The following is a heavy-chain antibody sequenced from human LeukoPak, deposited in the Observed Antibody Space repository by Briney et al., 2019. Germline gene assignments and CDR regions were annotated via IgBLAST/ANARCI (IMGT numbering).Heavy chain of an antibody. D-gene: IGHD2-15*01. J-gene: IGHJ4*02. V-gene: IGHV4-4*07. CDR2: IYTSGST. CDR3: ARDRARYCSGGSCYMLDY. Sequence: SETLSLTCTVSGGSISSYYWSWIRQPAGKGLEWIGRIYTSGSTNYNPSLKSRATMSVDTSKNQFSLKLSSVTAADTAVYYCARDRARYCSGGSCYMLDYWGQGTLVTVSS. CDR1: GGSISSYY.